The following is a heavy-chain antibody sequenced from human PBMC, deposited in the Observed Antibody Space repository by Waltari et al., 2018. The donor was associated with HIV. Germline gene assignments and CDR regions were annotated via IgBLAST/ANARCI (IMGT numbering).Heavy chain of an antibody. CDR1: GFTFSSYS. J-gene: IGHJ6*02. D-gene: IGHD3-10*01. CDR2: ISSSSSYI. Sequence: EVQLVESGGGLVKPGGSLRLSCAASGFTFSSYSMNWVRQAPGKGLEWVSSISSSSSYIYYADSVKGRFTISRDNAKNSLYLQMNSLRAEDTAVYYCARDDGPVTMVRGEYYYYGMDVWGQGTTVTVSS. CDR3: ARDDGPVTMVRGEYYYYGMDV. V-gene: IGHV3-21*01.